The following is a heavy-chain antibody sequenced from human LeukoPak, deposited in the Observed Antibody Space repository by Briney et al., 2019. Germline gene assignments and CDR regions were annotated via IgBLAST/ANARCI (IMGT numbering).Heavy chain of an antibody. J-gene: IGHJ5*02. D-gene: IGHD6-13*01. CDR2: IYSGGSK. Sequence: GGSLTLSCAASRFTVSSNYMSWVRQAPGRGLAWVSVIYSGGSKYYADSVKGRFTISRDNSMNTLYLQMNSLRDEDTAVYYCARVGIEAAYNWFDPWGQGTLVLVSS. CDR1: RFTVSSNY. V-gene: IGHV3-66*01. CDR3: ARVGIEAAYNWFDP.